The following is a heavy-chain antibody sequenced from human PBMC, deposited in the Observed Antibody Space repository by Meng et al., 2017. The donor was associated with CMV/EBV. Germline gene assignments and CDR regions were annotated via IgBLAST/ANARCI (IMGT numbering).Heavy chain of an antibody. CDR1: GFTFDDYA. D-gene: IGHD3-10*01. J-gene: IGHJ4*02. Sequence: GESLKISCAASGFTFDDYAMHWVRQAPGKGLEWVAVISYDGSNKYYADSVKGRFTISRDNSKNTLYLQMNSLRAEDTAVYYCASDRGFGDLDSWGQGTLVTVSS. CDR2: ISYDGSNK. V-gene: IGHV3-30-3*01. CDR3: ASDRGFGDLDS.